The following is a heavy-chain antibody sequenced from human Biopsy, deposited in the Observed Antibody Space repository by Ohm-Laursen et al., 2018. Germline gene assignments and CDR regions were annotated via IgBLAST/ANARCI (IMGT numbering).Heavy chain of an antibody. Sequence: SGTLSLTCTVPGDSISSYYWTWIRQPPGQGLEWIGHASYSGYTNYNPPLKSRITISVDTSKNHFSLNLRSVTAADTAVYSCARLGNFWNAEDGLDLWGLGTMVTVSS. V-gene: IGHV4-59*08. CDR2: ASYSGYT. D-gene: IGHD3-3*01. CDR1: GDSISSYY. J-gene: IGHJ3*01. CDR3: ARLGNFWNAEDGLDL.